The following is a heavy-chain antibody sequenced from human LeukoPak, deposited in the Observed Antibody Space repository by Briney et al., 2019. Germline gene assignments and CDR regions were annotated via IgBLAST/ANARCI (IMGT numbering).Heavy chain of an antibody. V-gene: IGHV4-59*01. CDR1: GGSISSYY. CDR2: IYYSGST. J-gene: IGHJ4*02. Sequence: SETLSLTCTVSGGSISSYYWSWIRPPPGKGLEWIGYIYYSGSTNYNPSPKSRVTISVDTSKNQFSLKLSSVTAADTAVYYCARGTLYDSIGYNVIGYWGQGTLVTVSS. CDR3: ARGTLYDSIGYNVIGY. D-gene: IGHD3-22*01.